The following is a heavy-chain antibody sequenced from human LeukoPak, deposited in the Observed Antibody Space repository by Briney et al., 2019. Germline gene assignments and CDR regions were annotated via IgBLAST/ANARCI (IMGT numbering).Heavy chain of an antibody. D-gene: IGHD6-6*01. Sequence: GGSLRLSCAASGFTFSSYAMHWVRQAPGKGLEYVSAISSNGGSTYYANSVKGRFTISRDNSKNTLYLRMNSLRAEDTAVYYCAKDSQYSSSNWFDPWGQGTLVTVSS. CDR1: GFTFSSYA. CDR2: ISSNGGST. CDR3: AKDSQYSSSNWFDP. V-gene: IGHV3-64*01. J-gene: IGHJ5*02.